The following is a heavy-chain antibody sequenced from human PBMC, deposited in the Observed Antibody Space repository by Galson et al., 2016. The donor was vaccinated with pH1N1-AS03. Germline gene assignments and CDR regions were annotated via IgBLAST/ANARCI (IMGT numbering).Heavy chain of an antibody. CDR3: ARAYYGDFADWFDP. CDR2: IYWNDDI. CDR1: GFSLSTSGVG. D-gene: IGHD4-17*01. V-gene: IGHV2-5*01. Sequence: PALVKPTQTLTLTCTSGFSLSTSGVGVGWIRQAPGKALEWLAIIYWNDDIRYSPSLRNRLTITKDTSKSQVVLTMTNMDPVDTATYFCARAYYGDFADWFDPWGQGTLVTVSS. J-gene: IGHJ5*02.